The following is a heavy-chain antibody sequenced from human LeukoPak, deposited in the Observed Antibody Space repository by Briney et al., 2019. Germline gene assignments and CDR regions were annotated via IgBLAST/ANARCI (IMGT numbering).Heavy chain of an antibody. D-gene: IGHD3-22*01. V-gene: IGHV4-59*12. CDR3: ARDLENSGYYSINWYFDL. Sequence: PSETLSLTCTVSGGSISSYYWSWIRQPPGEGLEWIGYIYYSGSTNYNPSLKSRVTISVDTSKNQFSLKLSSVTAADTAVYYCARDLENSGYYSINWYFDLWGRGTLVTVS. CDR1: GGSISSYY. J-gene: IGHJ2*01. CDR2: IYYSGST.